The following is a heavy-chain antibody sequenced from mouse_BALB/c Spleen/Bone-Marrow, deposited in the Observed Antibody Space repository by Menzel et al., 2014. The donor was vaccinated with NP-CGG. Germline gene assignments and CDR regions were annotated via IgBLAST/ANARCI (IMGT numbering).Heavy chain of an antibody. Sequence: QVQLQQSGPELVKPGALVKISCRASGYTFTSYDINWVKPRPGQGLEWIGWIYPGDGSTKYNEKFKGKATLTADKSSSTAYMQLSSLTSENSAVDFCARSGDSSGYEFAYWGQGTLVTGSA. CDR2: IYPGDGST. D-gene: IGHD3-2*01. V-gene: IGHV1S56*01. CDR3: ARSGDSSGYEFAY. CDR1: GYTFTSYD. J-gene: IGHJ3*01.